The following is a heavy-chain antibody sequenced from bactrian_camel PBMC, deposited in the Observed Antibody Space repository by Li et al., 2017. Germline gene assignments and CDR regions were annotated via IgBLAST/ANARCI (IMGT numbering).Heavy chain of an antibody. CDR3: AKDLNGGSWHQMDY. J-gene: IGHJ4*01. Sequence: HVQLVESGGGTVQAGGSLRLSCGASGYTYSSYCLGWFRQAPGKGLDWVSAITSGGGSAAYADSVKGRFTISRDNAKNTLYLQLNSLKTEDTAMYYCAKDLNGGSWHQMDYWGQGTQVTVS. V-gene: IGHV3S1*01. CDR1: GYTYSSYC. CDR2: ITSGGGSA. D-gene: IGHD6*01.